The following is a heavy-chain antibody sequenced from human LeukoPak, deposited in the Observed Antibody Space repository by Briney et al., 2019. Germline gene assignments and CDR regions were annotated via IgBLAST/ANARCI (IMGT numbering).Heavy chain of an antibody. CDR2: INPSIGST. J-gene: IGHJ4*02. CDR1: GYTLSGYY. D-gene: IGHD1-26*01. Sequence: ASVKVSCKASGYTLSGYYIQWVRQAPGQGLEWMGIINPSIGSTIYSQKFQGRVTMTRDTSTSTVYMELSSLKSEDTAVFYCAISGNYFRPSDYWGQGTLVSVSS. V-gene: IGHV1-46*01. CDR3: AISGNYFRPSDY.